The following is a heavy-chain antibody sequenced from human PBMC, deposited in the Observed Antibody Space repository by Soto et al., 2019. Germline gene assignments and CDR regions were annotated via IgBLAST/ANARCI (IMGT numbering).Heavy chain of an antibody. CDR1: GYTFTSYY. CDR3: ARDRDPYCSGGSCYPRLSYYGMDV. D-gene: IGHD2-15*01. Sequence: GASVKVSCKASGYTFTSYYMHWVRQAPGQGLEWMGIINPSGGSTSYAQKFQGRVTMTRDTSTSTVYMEPSSLRSEDTAVYYCARDRDPYCSGGSCYPRLSYYGMDVWGQGTTVTVS. J-gene: IGHJ6*02. V-gene: IGHV1-46*01. CDR2: INPSGGST.